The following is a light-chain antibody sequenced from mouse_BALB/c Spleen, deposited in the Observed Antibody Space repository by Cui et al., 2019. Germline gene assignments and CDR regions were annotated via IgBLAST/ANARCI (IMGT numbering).Light chain of an antibody. CDR3: QQYSSYPYT. Sequence: DIVMTQSDKFMSTSVGDRGSITCKASQDVGTAVAWYQQKPGQSPKLLIYWASTRHTGVPDRFTGSGSGTDFTLTISNVQSEDLADYFCQQYSSYPYTFGGGTKLEIK. CDR1: QDVGTA. V-gene: IGKV6-23*01. J-gene: IGKJ2*01. CDR2: WAS.